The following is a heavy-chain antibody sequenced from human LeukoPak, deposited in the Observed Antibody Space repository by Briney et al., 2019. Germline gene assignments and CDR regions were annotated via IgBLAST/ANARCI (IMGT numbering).Heavy chain of an antibody. J-gene: IGHJ6*03. CDR2: IKQDGSEK. CDR3: ARAGRGIAARREGYYYYYYMDV. Sequence: TGGSLRLSCAASGFTLSSYWMSWVRQAPGKGLEWVANIKQDGSEKYYVDSVKGRFTISRDNAKNSLYLQMNSLRAEDTAVYYCARAGRGIAARREGYYYYYYMDVWGKGTTVTVSS. CDR1: GFTLSSYW. V-gene: IGHV3-7*01. D-gene: IGHD6-6*01.